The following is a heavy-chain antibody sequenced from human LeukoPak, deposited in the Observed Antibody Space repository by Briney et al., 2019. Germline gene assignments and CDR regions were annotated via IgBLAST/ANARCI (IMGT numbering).Heavy chain of an antibody. CDR2: IIPILGIA. CDR3: AVYSSGYYGYLDY. CDR1: GGTFSSYA. D-gene: IGHD3-22*01. J-gene: IGHJ4*02. V-gene: IGHV1-69*04. Sequence: ASVKVSCKASGGTFSSYAISWVRQAPGQGLEWMGRIIPILGIANYVQKFQGRVTITADKSTSTAYMELSSLRSEDTAAYYCAVYSSGYYGYLDYWGQGTLVTVSS.